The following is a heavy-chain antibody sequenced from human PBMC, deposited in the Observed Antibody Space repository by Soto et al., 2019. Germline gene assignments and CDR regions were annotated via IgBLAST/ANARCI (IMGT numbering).Heavy chain of an antibody. V-gene: IGHV4-39*07. CDR3: ARGTNYYDSSDHGVAFDI. CDR1: GGSISSSGYY. D-gene: IGHD3-22*01. CDR2: ISYSGST. J-gene: IGHJ3*02. Sequence: SETLSLTCTVSGGSISSSGYYWGWIRQPPGKGLEWIGTISYSGSTNYKPSLKSRVTISVDTSKNQFSLKLSSVTAADTAVYYCARGTNYYDSSDHGVAFDIWGQGTMVTVSS.